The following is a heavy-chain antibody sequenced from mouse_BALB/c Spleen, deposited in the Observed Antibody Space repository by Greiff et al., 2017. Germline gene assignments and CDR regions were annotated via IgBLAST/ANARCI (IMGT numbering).Heavy chain of an antibody. V-gene: IGHV1-9*01. D-gene: IGHD2-4*01. CDR3: AKGPYDYPFAY. CDR1: GYTFSSYW. Sequence: VQLQQSGAELMKPGASVKISCKATGYTFSSYWIEWVKQRPGHGLEWIGEILPGSGSTNYNEKFKGKATFTADTSSNTAYMQLSSLTSEDSAVYYCAKGPYDYPFAYWGQGTLVTVSA. J-gene: IGHJ3*01. CDR2: ILPGSGST.